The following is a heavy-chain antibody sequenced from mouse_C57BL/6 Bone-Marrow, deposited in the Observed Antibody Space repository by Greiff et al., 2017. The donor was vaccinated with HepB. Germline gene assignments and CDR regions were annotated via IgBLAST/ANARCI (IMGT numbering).Heavy chain of an antibody. V-gene: IGHV5-6*01. CDR3: ARDRFDYYFDY. D-gene: IGHD2-14*01. J-gene: IGHJ2*01. CDR2: INAGGTYP. CDR1: GFTFSTSG. Sequence: EVQLVESGGDLVKPGGSLKLSCAASGFTFSTSGMSWVRQTPDKRLEWVAAINAGGTYPYYANSVRGRFTISRDTAKNTLFLLMSSLKSEDSAIYYCARDRFDYYFDYWGQGTTLTVSS.